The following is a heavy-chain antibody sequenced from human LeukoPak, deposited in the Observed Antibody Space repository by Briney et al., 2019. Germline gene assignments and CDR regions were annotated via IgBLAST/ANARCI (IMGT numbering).Heavy chain of an antibody. Sequence: GGSLRLSCAASGFTFSTYAMTWVRQAPGKGLEWVSTISGSGGGTYFADSVKGRFTISRDNSKNTLYLQMNNVRAEDTAVYYCAKKTYHWFGPWGQGTLVIVSS. V-gene: IGHV3-23*01. J-gene: IGHJ5*02. D-gene: IGHD2-2*01. CDR1: GFTFSTYA. CDR2: ISGSGGGT. CDR3: AKKTYHWFGP.